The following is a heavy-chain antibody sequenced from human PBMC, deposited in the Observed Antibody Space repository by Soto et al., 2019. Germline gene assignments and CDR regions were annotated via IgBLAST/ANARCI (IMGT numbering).Heavy chain of an antibody. Sequence: QMHLQESGPGLVKPSETMSLTYTASGASIRNFYWNWVRQFPGKGLEWIGHIYNGERTNYNPSLTSRVTISGDTCKNQLSLKLSSVTVADTAVYYCAQTTGWPGFDYWGQGTLVAVSS. J-gene: IGHJ4*02. CDR2: IYNGERT. CDR1: GASIRNFY. V-gene: IGHV4-59*01. CDR3: AQTTGWPGFDY. D-gene: IGHD6-19*01.